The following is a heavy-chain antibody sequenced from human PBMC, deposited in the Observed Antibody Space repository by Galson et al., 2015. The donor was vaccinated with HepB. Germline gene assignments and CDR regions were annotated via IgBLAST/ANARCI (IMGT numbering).Heavy chain of an antibody. D-gene: IGHD5-24*01. V-gene: IGHV4-39*01. CDR1: GASISNPDYY. Sequence: SETLSLTCTVSGASISNPDYYWGWVRQPPGKGLEWIGSVFYTGKTFYNPSLKSRIAIFVDTSKSQFSLILSSVTAADTSIYYCARHGGDAASSRPHSVDYWGQGTLVTVSS. CDR3: ARHGGDAASSRPHSVDY. J-gene: IGHJ4*02. CDR2: VFYTGKT.